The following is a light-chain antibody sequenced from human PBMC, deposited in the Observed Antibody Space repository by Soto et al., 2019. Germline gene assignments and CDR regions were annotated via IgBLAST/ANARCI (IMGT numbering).Light chain of an antibody. Sequence: QSALTQPASVSGSPGQSITISCTGTSSDVGGYDYVSWYQIHPGKAPKRMVFEVSTRPSGVSYRFSGSKSGNTASLTISGLQAEDEADYFCSSYSLSTAYLFGTGTKVT. V-gene: IGLV2-14*01. CDR3: SSYSLSTAYL. CDR2: EVS. CDR1: SSDVGGYDY. J-gene: IGLJ1*01.